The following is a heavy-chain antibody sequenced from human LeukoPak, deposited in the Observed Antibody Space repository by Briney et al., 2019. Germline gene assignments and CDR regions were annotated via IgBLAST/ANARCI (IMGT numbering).Heavy chain of an antibody. J-gene: IGHJ4*02. CDR3: ARDRGVYDSSGSPQPFYFDC. CDR1: GDSVSTSH. V-gene: IGHV4-59*02. D-gene: IGHD3-22*01. Sequence: PSETLSLTCSVSGDSVSTSHWSWIRQPPGKGLEWVGYIHHSGNTNYNPSLESRVTISVDTSKNQFSLKLISVTAADTAVYYCARDRGVYDSSGSPQPFYFDCWGQGALVTVSS. CDR2: IHHSGNT.